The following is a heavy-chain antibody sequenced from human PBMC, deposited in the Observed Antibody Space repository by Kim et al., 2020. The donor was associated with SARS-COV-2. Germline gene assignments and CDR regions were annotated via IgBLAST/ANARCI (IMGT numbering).Heavy chain of an antibody. Sequence: SVKGPFTTSRENAKNLVYLQMNSLRAEDTAVYYCARGYYDSSAPGGDFDYWGQGSLVTVSS. D-gene: IGHD3-22*01. CDR3: ARGYYDSSAPGGDFDY. J-gene: IGHJ4*02. V-gene: IGHV3-7*04.